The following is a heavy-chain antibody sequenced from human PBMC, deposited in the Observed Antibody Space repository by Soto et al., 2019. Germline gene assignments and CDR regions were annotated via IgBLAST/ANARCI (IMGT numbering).Heavy chain of an antibody. V-gene: IGHV3-33*01. CDR2: IWYDGSNK. CDR1: GFTFSSYG. J-gene: IGHJ4*02. CDR3: ARGSSSRTTSYYFDY. Sequence: GGSLRLSCAASGFTFSSYGMHWVRQAPGKGLEWVAVIWYDGSNKYYADSVNGRFTISRDNSKNTLYLQMNSLRADDTAVYYCARGSSSRTTSYYFDYWGQGTLVTVSS. D-gene: IGHD6-13*01.